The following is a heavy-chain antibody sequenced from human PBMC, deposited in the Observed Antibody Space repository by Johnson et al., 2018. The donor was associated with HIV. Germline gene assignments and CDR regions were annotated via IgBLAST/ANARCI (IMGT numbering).Heavy chain of an antibody. Sequence: VQLVESGGGLVQPGGSLRLSCAASGFTFNNHWMTWVRQAPGQGLEWVANIKQDGSEKYNVEAVKGRFTISRDNAKNSLHLQMKSLRAEDTAVYFCARVRRQLVRLSAFDIWGQGTMVTVSS. V-gene: IGHV3-7*01. CDR1: GFTFNNHW. D-gene: IGHD6-6*01. CDR3: ARVRRQLVRLSAFDI. J-gene: IGHJ3*02. CDR2: IKQDGSEK.